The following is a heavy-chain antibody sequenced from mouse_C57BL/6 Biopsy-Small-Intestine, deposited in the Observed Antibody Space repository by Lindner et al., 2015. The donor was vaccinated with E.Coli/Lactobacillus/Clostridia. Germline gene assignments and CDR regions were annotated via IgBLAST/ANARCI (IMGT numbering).Heavy chain of an antibody. CDR2: IIPMFGTP. Sequence: SVKVSCKASGDTFSGHGISWVRQAPGQGLEWMGGIIPMFGTPTYKEKFQGRLTITADEVTSTAYMELTSLRSEDTAVYYCAREPLNLFGVLIENDVFDLWGQGTKLTVSS. D-gene: IGHD2-3*01. V-gene: IGHV1-81*01. CDR1: GDTFSGHG. CDR3: AREPLNLFGVLIENDVFDL. J-gene: IGHJ2*01.